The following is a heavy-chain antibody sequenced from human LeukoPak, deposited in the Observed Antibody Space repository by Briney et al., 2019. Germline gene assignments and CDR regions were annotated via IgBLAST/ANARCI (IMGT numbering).Heavy chain of an antibody. D-gene: IGHD4-17*01. CDR1: GYSISSGCY. CDR2: VYHSGTT. V-gene: IGHV4-38-2*01. J-gene: IGHJ4*02. CDR3: ARSLSTAGIDF. Sequence: SETLSLTCAVSGYSISSGCYWGWIRQPPGKGLEWIGSVYHSGTTYYNPSLKSRLTISVDTSNNQFSLNLRSVTAADTAVYYCARSLSTAGIDFWGQGTLVTVSS.